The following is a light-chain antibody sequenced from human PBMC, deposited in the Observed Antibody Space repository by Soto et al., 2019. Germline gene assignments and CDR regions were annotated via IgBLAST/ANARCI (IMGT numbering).Light chain of an antibody. J-gene: IGKJ2*01. V-gene: IGKV1-5*01. CDR2: GAS. CDR3: QRYDGY. Sequence: DHPMTQSPSTLSASVGDTVTITCRARQNINNWLAWYQQKPEKVPKLLIYGASTLEDGVPSRFSGSRSGTEFTLTINSPQPDDFATYYCQRYDGYFGQGTKLEIK. CDR1: QNINNW.